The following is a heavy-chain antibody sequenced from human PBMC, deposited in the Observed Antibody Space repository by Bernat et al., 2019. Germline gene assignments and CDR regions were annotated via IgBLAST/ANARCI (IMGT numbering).Heavy chain of an antibody. V-gene: IGHV3-15*01. CDR3: TTDYRYDSSGYYTSFDY. CDR1: GFTFDDYG. J-gene: IGHJ4*02. Sequence: EVQLVESGGGVVRPGGSLRLSCAASGFTFDDYGMSWVRQAPGKGLEWVGRIKSKTDGGTTDYAAPVKGRFTISRDDSKNTLYLQMNSLKTEDTAVYYCTTDYRYDSSGYYTSFDYWGQGTLVTVSS. D-gene: IGHD3-22*01. CDR2: IKSKTDGGTT.